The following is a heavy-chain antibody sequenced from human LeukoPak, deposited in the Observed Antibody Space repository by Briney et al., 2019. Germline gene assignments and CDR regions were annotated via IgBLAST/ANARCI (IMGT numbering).Heavy chain of an antibody. CDR3: ARDPYRFGSSAPFDY. CDR1: GGSFSGYY. D-gene: IGHD3-10*01. J-gene: IGHJ4*02. CDR2: INHSGST. V-gene: IGHV4-34*01. Sequence: PSETLSLTCAVYGGSFSGYYWSWIRQPPGKGLEWIGEINHSGSTNYNPSLKSRVTISVDTSKNQFSLKLSSVTAADTAVYYCARDPYRFGSSAPFDYWGQGTLVTVSS.